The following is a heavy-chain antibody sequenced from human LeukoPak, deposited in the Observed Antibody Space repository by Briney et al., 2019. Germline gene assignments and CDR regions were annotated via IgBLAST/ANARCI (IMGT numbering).Heavy chain of an antibody. Sequence: ASVKVSCKASGYTFTDYYIHWVRQAPGQGLEWMRWIKPNSGGTKYAQKFQGRVTLTRDTSISSAHMELSSLRSDDTAVYYCARGSPSRERQPFHFWGQGTMVTVSS. V-gene: IGHV1-2*02. CDR3: ARGSPSRERQPFHF. D-gene: IGHD5-18*01. CDR1: GYTFTDYY. J-gene: IGHJ3*01. CDR2: IKPNSGGT.